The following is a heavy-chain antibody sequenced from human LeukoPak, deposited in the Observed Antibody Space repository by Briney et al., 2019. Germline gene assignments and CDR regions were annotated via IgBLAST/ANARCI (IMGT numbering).Heavy chain of an antibody. J-gene: IGHJ4*02. Sequence: GGALRISCAAPGFILSSYCMHWGPQAPGKGLGWGAVISNDGNNKFYEDSVKGRFTMSRDNAKNTMNLQMNSLRAEDTAVYYCAKGGGSSGRSYYFDYWGQGTLVAVSS. V-gene: IGHV3-30*18. D-gene: IGHD3-22*01. CDR3: AKGGGSSGRSYYFDY. CDR2: ISNDGNNK. CDR1: GFILSSYC.